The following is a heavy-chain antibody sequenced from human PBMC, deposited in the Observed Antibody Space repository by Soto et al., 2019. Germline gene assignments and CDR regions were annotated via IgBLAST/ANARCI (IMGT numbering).Heavy chain of an antibody. J-gene: IGHJ6*02. CDR2: INAANGNT. CDR1: GYIFTTYG. D-gene: IGHD3-10*01. CDR3: AGESRGPPDYNSGMDV. V-gene: IGHV1-3*01. Sequence: QVPLVQSGAEVKKPGASVKVSCKGSGYIFTTYGIHWVRQAPGQRLEWMGWINAANGNTKYAQKFQGRVTITRDTSANTAYMELSSLRSEDTAVYYCAGESRGPPDYNSGMDVWGRGTTVTVSS.